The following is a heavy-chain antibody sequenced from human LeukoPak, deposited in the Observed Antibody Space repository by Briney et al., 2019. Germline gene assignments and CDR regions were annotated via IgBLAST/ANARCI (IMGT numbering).Heavy chain of an antibody. CDR3: ARGPDYGDYVGGLVDGFDY. CDR2: IYTSGST. CDR1: GGSTSSYY. D-gene: IGHD4-17*01. Sequence: SETLSLTCTVSGGSTSSYYWSWIRQPAGKGLEWIGRIYTSGSTNYNPSLKSRVTMSVDTSKNQFSLKLSSVTAADTAVYYCARGPDYGDYVGGLVDGFDYWGQGTLVTVSS. V-gene: IGHV4-4*07. J-gene: IGHJ4*02.